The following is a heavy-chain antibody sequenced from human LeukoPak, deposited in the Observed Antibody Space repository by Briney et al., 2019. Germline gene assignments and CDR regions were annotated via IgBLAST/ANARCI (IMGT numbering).Heavy chain of an antibody. CDR3: ARAVGDFWSGYSAFDI. CDR1: GGSINSYY. V-gene: IGHV4-4*07. D-gene: IGHD3-3*01. CDR2: IYSSGTT. J-gene: IGHJ3*02. Sequence: SETLSLTCTVSGGSINSYYWSWIRQPAGKGLEWIGRIYSSGTTNYDPSLKSRVTMSVDTSKNQFSLKLSSVTAADTAVYYCARAVGDFWSGYSAFDIWGQGTMVTVSS.